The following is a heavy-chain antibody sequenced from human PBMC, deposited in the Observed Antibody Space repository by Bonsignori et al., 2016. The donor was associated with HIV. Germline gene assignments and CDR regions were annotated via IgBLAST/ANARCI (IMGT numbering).Heavy chain of an antibody. V-gene: IGHV4-61*02. CDR3: ARAGDYVWGSDHWYFDL. Sequence: RQAPGKGLEWIGRIYTSGSTNYNPSLKSRVTISVDTSKNQFSLKLSSVTAADTAVYYCARAGDYVWGSDHWYFDLWGRGTLVTVSS. J-gene: IGHJ2*01. CDR2: IYTSGST. D-gene: IGHD3-16*01.